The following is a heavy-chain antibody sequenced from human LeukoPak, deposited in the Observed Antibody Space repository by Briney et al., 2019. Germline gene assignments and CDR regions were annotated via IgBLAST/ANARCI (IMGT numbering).Heavy chain of an antibody. Sequence: GGSLRLSCAASGFTFSDYYMSWIRQAPGKGLEWVSYISSSGSTIYSADSMKGRFTISRDNSKNTLYLQMNSLRADDTAVYYCAKGGLVHRFDPWGQGTLVTVSS. J-gene: IGHJ5*02. CDR3: AKGGLVHRFDP. CDR2: ISSSGSTI. V-gene: IGHV3-11*01. CDR1: GFTFSDYY.